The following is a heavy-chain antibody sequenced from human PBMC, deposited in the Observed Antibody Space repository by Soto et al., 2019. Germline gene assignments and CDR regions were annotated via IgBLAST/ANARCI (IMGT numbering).Heavy chain of an antibody. J-gene: IGHJ6*03. Sequence: GGSLRLSCAASGFTFSSYWMSWVRQAPGKGLEWVANIKQDGSEKYYVDSVKGRFTISRDNAKNSLYPQMNSLRAEDTAVYYCARVGGGKENFYYYYYMDVWGKGTTVTVSS. CDR3: ARVGGGKENFYYYYYMDV. V-gene: IGHV3-7*03. CDR1: GFTFSSYW. D-gene: IGHD2-15*01. CDR2: IKQDGSEK.